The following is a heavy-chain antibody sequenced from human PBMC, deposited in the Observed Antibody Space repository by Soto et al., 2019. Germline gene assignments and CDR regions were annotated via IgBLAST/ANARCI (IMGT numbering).Heavy chain of an antibody. Sequence: EVQLLESGGGLVQPGESLRLSCAVSGFTFNNYAMSWVRQAPGKGLEWISIISGTSDATYYADSVKGRFTISRDDSKNTLYLQMNSLRAEDTAIYYCAKWGSSKNLENWGQGTLVTVSS. CDR1: GFTFNNYA. V-gene: IGHV3-23*01. CDR2: ISGTSDAT. D-gene: IGHD3-16*01. CDR3: AKWGSSKNLEN. J-gene: IGHJ4*02.